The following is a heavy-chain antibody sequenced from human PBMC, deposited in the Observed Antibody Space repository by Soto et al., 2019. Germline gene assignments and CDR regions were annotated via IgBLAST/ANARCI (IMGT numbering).Heavy chain of an antibody. CDR2: INAGNGNT. CDR1: GYTFTSYA. CDR3: ARDETPWGLYSSSWLPASYGMDV. Sequence: ASVKVSCKASGYTFTSYAMHWVRQANGQRLEWMGWINAGNGNTKYSQKFQGRVTITRDTSASTAYMELSSLRSEDTAVYYCARDETPWGLYSSSWLPASYGMDVWGQGTTVTVSS. D-gene: IGHD6-13*01. J-gene: IGHJ6*02. V-gene: IGHV1-3*01.